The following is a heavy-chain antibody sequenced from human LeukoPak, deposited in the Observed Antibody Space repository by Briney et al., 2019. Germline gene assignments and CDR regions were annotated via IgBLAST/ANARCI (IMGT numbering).Heavy chain of an antibody. D-gene: IGHD1-26*01. CDR3: ARDLGLGATHAFDI. Sequence: PGGSLRLSCAASGFTFSTYAMTWVRQAPGKGLEWVSSISSSSSYIYYADSVKGRFTISRDNAKNSLYLQMNSLRAEDTAVYYCARDLGLGATHAFDIWGQGTMVTVSS. V-gene: IGHV3-21*01. CDR2: ISSSSSYI. CDR1: GFTFSTYA. J-gene: IGHJ3*02.